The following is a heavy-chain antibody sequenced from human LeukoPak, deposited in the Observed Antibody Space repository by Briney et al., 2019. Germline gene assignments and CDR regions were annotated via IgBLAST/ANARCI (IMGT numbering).Heavy chain of an antibody. J-gene: IGHJ1*01. CDR1: GFTFSSYA. D-gene: IGHD1-7*01. CDR3: ARGRRKLTGTTEYFQH. Sequence: GGSLRLSCAASGFTFSSYAMHWVRQAPGKGLEWVAVISYDGSNKYYADSVKGRFTISRDNSKNTLYLQMNSLRAEDTAVYYCARGRRKLTGTTEYFQHWGQGTLVTVSS. V-gene: IGHV3-30-3*01. CDR2: ISYDGSNK.